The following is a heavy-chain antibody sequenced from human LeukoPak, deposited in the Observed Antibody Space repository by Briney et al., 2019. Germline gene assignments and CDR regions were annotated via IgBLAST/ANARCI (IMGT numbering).Heavy chain of an antibody. CDR1: GFTFNNYA. V-gene: IGHV3-23*01. CDR2: ISGSGGST. D-gene: IGHD3-22*01. Sequence: PGGSLRLSCAASGFTFNNYAMSWVRQAPGKGLEWVSAISGSGGSTYYADPLKGRFTISRDNSKNTLYLQMNSLRAEDTALYHWAKDGIGGIYYDSSGYFDYWGQGTLVTVSS. J-gene: IGHJ4*02. CDR3: AKDGIGGIYYDSSGYFDY.